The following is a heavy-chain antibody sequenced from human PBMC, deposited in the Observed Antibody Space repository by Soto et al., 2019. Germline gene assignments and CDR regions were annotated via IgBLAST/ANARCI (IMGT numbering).Heavy chain of an antibody. CDR3: TRDASRDSSARGWFDP. Sequence: PSETLSLTCAVSGGSISSGGYSWSWIRQPPGKGLEWIGYIYHSGSTYYNPSLKSRVTISVDRSKNQFSLKLSSVTAEDTAVYYCTRDASRDSSARGWFDPWGPGTLVTVSS. CDR1: GGSISSGGYS. CDR2: IYHSGST. D-gene: IGHD6-13*01. J-gene: IGHJ5*02. V-gene: IGHV4-30-2*01.